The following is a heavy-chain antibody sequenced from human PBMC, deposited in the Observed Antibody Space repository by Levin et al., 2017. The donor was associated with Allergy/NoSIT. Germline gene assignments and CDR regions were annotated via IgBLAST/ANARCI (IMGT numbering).Heavy chain of an antibody. CDR2: INGDNGDT. Sequence: ASVKVSCTASGYTFITHSIHWVRQAPGQRLEWMGWINGDNGDTKHAQKFQGRVTITRDKSAGTAYMELSSLRSEDTAVYYCARRADGYCSWVSCPTPFDHWGQGTLVTVSS. J-gene: IGHJ4*02. CDR1: GYTFITHS. V-gene: IGHV1-3*01. D-gene: IGHD2-2*03. CDR3: ARRADGYCSWVSCPTPFDH.